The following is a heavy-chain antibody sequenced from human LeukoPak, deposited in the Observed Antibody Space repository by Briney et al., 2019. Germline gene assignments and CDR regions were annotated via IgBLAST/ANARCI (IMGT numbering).Heavy chain of an antibody. D-gene: IGHD6-13*01. V-gene: IGHV4-59*01. CDR3: ARLYSSSLGRVFDY. Sequence: PSETLSLTCTVSVGSISSYYWSWIRQPPWKGLEWIGYIYYSGSTNYSPSLKSRVTISVDTSKNQFSLKLSSVTAADTAVYYCARLYSSSLGRVFDYWGQGTLVTVSS. CDR2: IYYSGST. J-gene: IGHJ4*02. CDR1: VGSISSYY.